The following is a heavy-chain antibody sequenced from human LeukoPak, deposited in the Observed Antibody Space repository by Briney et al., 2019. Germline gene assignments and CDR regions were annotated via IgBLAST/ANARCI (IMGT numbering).Heavy chain of an antibody. CDR3: ARITN. Sequence: GRSRSLSCAASGFTFSNYGMHWVRQAPGKGLEWVANIKQDGSEKYYVDSVKGRFTISRDNAKNSLYLQMNSLRAEDTAVYYCARITNCGQGTLVTVSS. CDR2: IKQDGSEK. D-gene: IGHD2-2*01. J-gene: IGHJ4*02. CDR1: GFTFSNYG. V-gene: IGHV3-7*05.